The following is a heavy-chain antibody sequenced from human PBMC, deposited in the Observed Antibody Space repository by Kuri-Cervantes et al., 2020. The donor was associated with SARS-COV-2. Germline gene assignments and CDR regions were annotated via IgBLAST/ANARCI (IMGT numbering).Heavy chain of an antibody. CDR2: IYYSGST. V-gene: IGHV4-39*07. J-gene: IGHJ6*03. CDR1: GGSISSGDYY. Sequence: GSLRLSCTVSGGSISSGDYYWSWIRQPPGKGLEWIGSIYYSGSTYYNPSLKSRVTISVDTSKNQFSLKLSSVTAADTAVYYCARDLWGSPGYMDVWGKGTTVTVSS. CDR3: ARDLWGSPGYMDV. D-gene: IGHD3-16*01.